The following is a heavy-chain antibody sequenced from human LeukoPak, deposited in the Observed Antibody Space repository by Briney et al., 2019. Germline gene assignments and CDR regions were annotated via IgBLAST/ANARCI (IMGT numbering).Heavy chain of an antibody. V-gene: IGHV3-30*04. D-gene: IGHD3-16*01. J-gene: IGHJ4*02. CDR1: GFTFSSYA. CDR2: ISSDGSNK. CDR3: ARPADSGENSYGPGFDY. Sequence: GGSLRLSCAASGFTFSSYAMHWVRQAPCNGREWVTIISSDGSNKYYADSVKGRFTISRDNSKNTLYLQMDSLRAEDTALYYCARPADSGENSYGPGFDYWGQGTLVTVSS.